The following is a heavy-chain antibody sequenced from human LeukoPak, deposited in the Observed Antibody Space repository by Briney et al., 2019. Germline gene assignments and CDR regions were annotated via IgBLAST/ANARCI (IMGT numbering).Heavy chain of an antibody. V-gene: IGHV1-69*05. CDR1: GGTFSSYA. Sequence: SVKVSCKASGGTFSSYAISWVRQAPGQGLEWMGGIIPIFGTANYAQKFQGRVTITTDESTSTAYMELSSLRSEDTAVYYCARGTITGTTSYYFDYWGQGTLVTVSS. CDR3: ARGTITGTTSYYFDY. J-gene: IGHJ4*02. CDR2: IIPIFGTA. D-gene: IGHD1-7*01.